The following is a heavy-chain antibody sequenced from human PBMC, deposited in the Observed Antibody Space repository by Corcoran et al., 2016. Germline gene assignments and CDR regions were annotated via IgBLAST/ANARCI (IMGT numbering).Heavy chain of an antibody. Sequence: EVQLVESGGGLVQPGGSLRLSCAASGFTFSNHWMGWVRQAPARGLEWVANIKQEENEKYYVGSVKGRFTVSRDNAKNSLYLQMNRLRAEDTAVYYCVRGGYYVMDVWGQGSMVTVSS. CDR3: VRGGYYVMDV. J-gene: IGHJ6*02. CDR2: IKQEENEK. V-gene: IGHV3-7*01. CDR1: GFTFSNHW.